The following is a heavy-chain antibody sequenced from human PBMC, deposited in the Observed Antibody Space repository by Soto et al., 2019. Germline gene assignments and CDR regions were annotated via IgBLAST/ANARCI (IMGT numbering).Heavy chain of an antibody. CDR1: GGSISSDNYY. D-gene: IGHD3-3*01. Sequence: QVQLQESGPGLVKPSQTLSLTCTVSGGSISSDNYYWSWIRQHPGKGLEWIGYIYYSGSTYYNPSLKSRVTISVDTSKNQFSLKLSSVTAADTAVYYCARWWSGSRQGFDHWGQGTLVTVSS. CDR3: ARWWSGSRQGFDH. V-gene: IGHV4-31*03. J-gene: IGHJ5*02. CDR2: IYYSGST.